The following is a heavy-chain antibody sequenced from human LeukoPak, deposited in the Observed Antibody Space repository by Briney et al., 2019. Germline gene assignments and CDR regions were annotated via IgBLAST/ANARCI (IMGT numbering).Heavy chain of an antibody. CDR3: ASRKLGNDY. CDR1: GGSISSYY. Sequence: SETLSLTCTVSGGSISSYYWSWIRQPPGKGLEWIGYIFYSGSTNYNPSLKSRVSISVDTSKNQFSLKLNSLTAADTAVYYCASRKLGNDYWGQGTLVTVSS. D-gene: IGHD7-27*01. J-gene: IGHJ4*02. CDR2: IFYSGST. V-gene: IGHV4-59*01.